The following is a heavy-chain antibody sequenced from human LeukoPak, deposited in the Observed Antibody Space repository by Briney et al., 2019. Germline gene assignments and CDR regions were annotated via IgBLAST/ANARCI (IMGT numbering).Heavy chain of an antibody. Sequence: GGSLRLSCVASGFTFSAYGMHWVRQAPGKGLEYVSAINTNGGSTYYANSVKGRFTISRDNSRSTLYLQMGSLRAEDMAVYYCAREGSYGESDYWGQGTLVTVSS. D-gene: IGHD3-16*01. J-gene: IGHJ4*02. CDR3: AREGSYGESDY. V-gene: IGHV3-64*01. CDR2: INTNGGST. CDR1: GFTFSAYG.